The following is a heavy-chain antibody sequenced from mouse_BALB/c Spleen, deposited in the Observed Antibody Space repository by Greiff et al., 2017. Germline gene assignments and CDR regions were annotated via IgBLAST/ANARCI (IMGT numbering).Heavy chain of an antibody. CDR3: ARANWDDYFDY. CDR2: INPYNDGT. V-gene: IGHV1-14*01. J-gene: IGHJ2*01. D-gene: IGHD4-1*01. Sequence: VHVKQSGPELVKPGASVKMSCKASGYTFTSYVMHWVKQKPGQGLEWIGYINPYNDGTKYNEKFKGKATLTSDKSSSTAYMELSSLTSEDSAVYYCARANWDDYFDYWGQGTTLTVSS. CDR1: GYTFTSYV.